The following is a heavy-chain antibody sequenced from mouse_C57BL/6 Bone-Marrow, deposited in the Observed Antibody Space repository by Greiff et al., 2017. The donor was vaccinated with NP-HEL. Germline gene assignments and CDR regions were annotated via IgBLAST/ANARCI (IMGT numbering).Heavy chain of an antibody. D-gene: IGHD1-1*01. CDR2: IDPTSGGT. Sequence: VQLHQPGAELVKPGASVKLSCKASGYTFTNYWMHWVKQRPGRGLEWIGRIDPTSGGTKSNEKFKSKATLTVATPSSTAYMQLSSLTSEDSAVYLCARYYYGSGYFDYWGQGTTLTVSS. J-gene: IGHJ2*01. V-gene: IGHV1-72*01. CDR3: ARYYYGSGYFDY. CDR1: GYTFTNYW.